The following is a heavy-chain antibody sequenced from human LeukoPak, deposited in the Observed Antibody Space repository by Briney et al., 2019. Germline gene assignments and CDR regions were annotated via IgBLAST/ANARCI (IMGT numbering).Heavy chain of an antibody. CDR2: IIPMFGTA. D-gene: IGHD5-24*01. V-gene: IGHV1-69*06. Sequence: GASVKVSCKASGYTFTSYAMNWVRQAPGQGLEWMGGIIPMFGTADYAQKLQGRVTITADKSTSTAYMELSSLRSEDTAVYYCARGGDGYNLDYYYYMDVWGKGTTVTVSS. CDR3: ARGGDGYNLDYYYYMDV. CDR1: GYTFTSYA. J-gene: IGHJ6*03.